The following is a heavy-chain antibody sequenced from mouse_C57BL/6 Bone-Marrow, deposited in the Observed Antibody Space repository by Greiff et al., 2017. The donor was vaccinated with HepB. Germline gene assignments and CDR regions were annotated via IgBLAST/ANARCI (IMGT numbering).Heavy chain of an antibody. CDR3: ARGAPTTVVGY. CDR1: GFTFSSYA. CDR2: ISDGGSYT. D-gene: IGHD1-1*01. Sequence: EVQLVESGGGLVKPGGSLKLSCAASGFTFSSYAMSWVRQTPEKRLEWVATISDGGSYTYYPDNVKGRFTISRDNAKNNLYLQMSHLKSEDTAMYYCARGAPTTVVGYWGQGTTLTVSS. V-gene: IGHV5-4*01. J-gene: IGHJ2*01.